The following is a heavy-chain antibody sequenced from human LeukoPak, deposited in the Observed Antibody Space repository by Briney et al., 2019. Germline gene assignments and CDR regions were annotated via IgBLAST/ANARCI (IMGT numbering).Heavy chain of an antibody. V-gene: IGHV3-9*01. CDR3: AKGGYSSGWYGGH. CDR2: ISWNSGTV. Sequence: PGRSLRLSCAASGFTFDDYGMHWVRQAPGKGLEWVSGISWNSGTVVYADSVRGRFTISRDNAKNSVYLQMNSLKAEDTALYYCAKGGYSSGWYGGHWGQGTLVTVSS. D-gene: IGHD6-19*01. J-gene: IGHJ4*02. CDR1: GFTFDDYG.